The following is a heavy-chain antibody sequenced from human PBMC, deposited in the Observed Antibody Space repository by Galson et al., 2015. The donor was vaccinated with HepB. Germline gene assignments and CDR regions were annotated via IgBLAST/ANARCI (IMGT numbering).Heavy chain of an antibody. CDR3: ARDLRWLQTDTFDY. CDR1: GYTFTSYG. D-gene: IGHD5-24*01. Sequence: SCKASGYTFTSYGISWVRQAPGQGLEWMGWISAYNGNTNYAQKLQGRVTMTTDTSTSTAYMELRSLRSDDTTVYYCARDLRWLQTDTFDYWGQGTLVTVSS. V-gene: IGHV1-18*04. CDR2: ISAYNGNT. J-gene: IGHJ4*02.